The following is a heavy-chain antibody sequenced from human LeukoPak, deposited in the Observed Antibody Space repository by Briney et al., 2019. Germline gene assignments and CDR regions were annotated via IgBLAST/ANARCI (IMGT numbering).Heavy chain of an antibody. CDR1: GDTFNSYT. CDR3: ARADRGYCSGGSCYPGVY. Sequence: SVKVSCKASGDTFNSYTVFWVRQAPRQGLEWMGGIIPIFGAPNYARKFQDRLIITADESTGTAYMELSSLRSEDTAVYYCARADRGYCSGGSCYPGVYWGQGTLISVSS. CDR2: IIPIFGAP. D-gene: IGHD2-15*01. V-gene: IGHV1-69*13. J-gene: IGHJ4*02.